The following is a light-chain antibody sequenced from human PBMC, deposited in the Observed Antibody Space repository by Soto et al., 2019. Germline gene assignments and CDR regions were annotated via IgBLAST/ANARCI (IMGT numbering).Light chain of an antibody. CDR2: GAS. CDR3: QQRSNP. J-gene: IGKJ1*01. V-gene: IGKV3D-20*02. Sequence: EIVLTQSPGPLSLSPGERATLSCRASQSVSSSYLAWYQQKPGPAPRLLIYGASSRATGIPDRFSGSGSGTDFTLTISSLEPEDFAVYYCQQRSNPLGQGTKVDI. CDR1: QSVSSSY.